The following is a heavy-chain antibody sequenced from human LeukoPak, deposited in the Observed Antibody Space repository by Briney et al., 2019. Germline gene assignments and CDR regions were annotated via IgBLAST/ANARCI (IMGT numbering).Heavy chain of an antibody. CDR3: ARAISWYGGDFQH. V-gene: IGHV5-51*01. Sequence: GESLKISCKGSGYSFTSYWIGWVRQMPGKGPEWMGIIYPGDSDTRYSPSFQGQVTISADKSISTAYLQWSSLKASDTAMYYCARAISWYGGDFQHWGQGTLVTVSS. D-gene: IGHD6-13*01. J-gene: IGHJ1*01. CDR2: IYPGDSDT. CDR1: GYSFTSYW.